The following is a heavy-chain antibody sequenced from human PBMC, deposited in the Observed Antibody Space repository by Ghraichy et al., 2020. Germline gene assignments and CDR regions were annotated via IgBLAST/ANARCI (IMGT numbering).Heavy chain of an antibody. V-gene: IGHV3-7*03. D-gene: IGHD3-9*01. CDR3: ARGRYYDILTGYYYYYGMDV. CDR1: GFTFSSYW. Sequence: GGSLRLSCAASGFTFSSYWMSWVRQAPGKGLEWVANIKQDGSEKYYVDSVKGRFTISRDNAKNSLYLQMNSLRAEDTAVYYCARGRYYDILTGYYYYYGMDVWGQGTTVTVSS. CDR2: IKQDGSEK. J-gene: IGHJ6*01.